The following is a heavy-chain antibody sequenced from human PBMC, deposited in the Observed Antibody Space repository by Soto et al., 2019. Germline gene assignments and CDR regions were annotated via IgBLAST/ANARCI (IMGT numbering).Heavy chain of an antibody. CDR3: ARTYYDYVWGSYRSVNFVY. D-gene: IGHD3-16*02. J-gene: IGHJ4*02. Sequence: SSETLSLTCTVSGVSINNYYWTWIRQPPGKRLEWIGAIYYTGSTTYNPSLRSRVTFSVDTSKNQFSLSLTSVTAADTAVYYCARTYYDYVWGSYRSVNFVYSCPRPLVSVSS. CDR2: IYYTGST. CDR1: GVSINNYY. V-gene: IGHV4-59*01.